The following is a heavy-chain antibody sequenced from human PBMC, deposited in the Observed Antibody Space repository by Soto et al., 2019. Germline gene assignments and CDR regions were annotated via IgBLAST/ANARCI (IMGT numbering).Heavy chain of an antibody. CDR3: VSLVGNSWLDH. V-gene: IGHV6-1*01. D-gene: IGHD3-9*01. Sequence: PSQALSCTCASSGDSVSRNIAVWNWTGQSPSRGLEWLGRTYYRSQWHYEYAVFVQSRISIDPDTSKNQFSLQLDSVTPEDTAVYYGVSLVGNSWLDHWGQGTLVTVSS. J-gene: IGHJ4*02. CDR2: TYYRSQWHY. CDR1: GDSVSRNIAV.